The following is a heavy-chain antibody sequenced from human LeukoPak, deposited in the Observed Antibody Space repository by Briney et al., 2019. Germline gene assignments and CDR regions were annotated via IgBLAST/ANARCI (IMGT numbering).Heavy chain of an antibody. CDR1: GYTFTSYG. J-gene: IGHJ4*02. Sequence: ASVKVSCKASGYTFTSYGLSWVRQAPGQGLEWMGWISAYNGNTNYAQKLQGRVTMTTDTSTSTAYMELRSLRSDDTAVYYCARVCRYYYGSGSYPNYFDYWGQGTLVTVSS. CDR2: ISAYNGNT. CDR3: ARVCRYYYGSGSYPNYFDY. V-gene: IGHV1-18*01. D-gene: IGHD3-10*01.